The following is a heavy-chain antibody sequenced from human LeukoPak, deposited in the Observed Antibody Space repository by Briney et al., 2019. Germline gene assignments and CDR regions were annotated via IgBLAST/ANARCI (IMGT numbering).Heavy chain of an antibody. CDR2: IIPIFGTA. CDR3: AREESYSSSWYIGDAFDI. Sequence: SVKVSCKASGGTFSSYAISWVRQAPGQGLEWMGGIIPIFGTANYAQKFQGRVTITTDESTSTAYMELRSLRSDDTAVYYCAREESYSSSWYIGDAFDIWGQGTMVTVSS. V-gene: IGHV1-69*05. J-gene: IGHJ3*02. CDR1: GGTFSSYA. D-gene: IGHD6-13*01.